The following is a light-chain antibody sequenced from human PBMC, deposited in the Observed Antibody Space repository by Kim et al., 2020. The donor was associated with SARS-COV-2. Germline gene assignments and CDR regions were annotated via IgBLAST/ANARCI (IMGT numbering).Light chain of an antibody. CDR1: QSLLHSNGYTY. J-gene: IGKJ5*01. V-gene: IGKV2-28*01. CDR3: MQTVQTPIT. CDR2: LGS. Sequence: DIVMTQSPLSLPVTPGEPASISCRSSQSLLHSNGYTYLDWYLQKPGQSPQLMIYLGSYRASGVPDRFSGSGSGTDFTLKISRVEAEDVGVYYCMQTVQTPITIGQGTRLEIK.